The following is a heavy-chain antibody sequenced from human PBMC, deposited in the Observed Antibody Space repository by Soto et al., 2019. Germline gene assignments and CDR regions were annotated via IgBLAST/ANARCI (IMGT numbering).Heavy chain of an antibody. D-gene: IGHD5-12*01. Sequence: SGPTLVNPTQTLTLTCTFSGFSLSTSGVGVGWIRQPPGKALEWLALIYWNDDKRYSPSLKSRLTITKDTSKNQVVLTMTNMDPEDTATYYCSHSPALATTPNHFDAWGQGTLVTVSS. CDR2: IYWNDDK. J-gene: IGHJ5*02. V-gene: IGHV2-5*01. CDR1: GFSLSTSGVG. CDR3: SHSPALATTPNHFDA.